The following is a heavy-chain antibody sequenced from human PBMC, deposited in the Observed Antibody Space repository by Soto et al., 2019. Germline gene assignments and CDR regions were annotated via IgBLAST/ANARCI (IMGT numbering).Heavy chain of an antibody. CDR2: INPKFGDT. V-gene: IGHV1-2*02. J-gene: IGHJ6*02. Sequence: QVRLVQSGAEVKEPGDSVRVSCEASGYTFTAYHIHWVRQSPGQGLEWMGWINPKFGDTGYAQDFQGRVSMTSDMDISTVYMELSRLTSDDTAIYYCARNMDYYYGRGSGNGHGVWGQGTTVTVFS. CDR1: GYTFTAYH. CDR3: ARNMDYYYGRGSGNGHGV. D-gene: IGHD3-10*02.